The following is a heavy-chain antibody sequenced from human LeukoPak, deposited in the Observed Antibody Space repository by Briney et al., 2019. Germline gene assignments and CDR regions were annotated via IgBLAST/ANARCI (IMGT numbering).Heavy chain of an antibody. Sequence: GGSLRLSCAASGFTFRNWGMHWVRQVPGKGLERVAFIRSDGTNKYYGDSVKGRFTISRDNSENTLYLQMNSLRPEDTAVYYCANLYCSSTTCSYYFDYWGQGTLVTVSS. CDR1: GFTFRNWG. D-gene: IGHD2-2*01. V-gene: IGHV3-30*02. CDR2: IRSDGTNK. J-gene: IGHJ4*02. CDR3: ANLYCSSTTCSYYFDY.